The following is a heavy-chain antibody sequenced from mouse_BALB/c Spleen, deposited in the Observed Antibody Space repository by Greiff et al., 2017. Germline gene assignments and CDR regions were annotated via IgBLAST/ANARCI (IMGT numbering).Heavy chain of an antibody. V-gene: IGHV5-17*02. Sequence: EVQLQESGGGLVQPGGSRKLSCAASGFTFSSFGMHWVRQAPEKGLEWVAYISSGSSTIYYADTVKGRFTISRDNPKNTLFLQMTSLRSEDTAMYYCARSNYRYDEAMDYWGQGTSVTVSS. D-gene: IGHD2-14*01. J-gene: IGHJ4*01. CDR1: GFTFSSFG. CDR3: ARSNYRYDEAMDY. CDR2: ISSGSSTI.